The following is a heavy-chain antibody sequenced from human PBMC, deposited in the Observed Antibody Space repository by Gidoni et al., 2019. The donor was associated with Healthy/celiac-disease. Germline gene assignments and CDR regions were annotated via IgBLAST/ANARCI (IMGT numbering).Heavy chain of an antibody. CDR3: ARGGPMVRGVVGY. CDR1: GCTFSSNA. CDR2: ISYDGSNK. D-gene: IGHD3-10*01. J-gene: IGHJ4*02. Sequence: QVQLVASGGGVVQPGRSLRLSCAASGCTFSSNAMHWVRQAPGKGLGWVAVISYDGSNKYYTDSVKGRFTISRDNSKNTRYLKMNSLRAEDTAVYYCARGGPMVRGVVGYWGQGTLVTVCS. V-gene: IGHV3-30-3*01.